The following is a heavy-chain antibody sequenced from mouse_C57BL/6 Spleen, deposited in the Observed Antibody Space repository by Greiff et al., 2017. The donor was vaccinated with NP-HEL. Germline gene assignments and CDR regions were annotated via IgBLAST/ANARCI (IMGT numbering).Heavy chain of an antibody. Sequence: QVHVKQSGAELVKPGASVKISCKASGYAFSSYWMNWVKQRPGKGLEWIGQIYPGDGDTNYNGKFKGKATLTADKSSSTAYMQLSSLTSEDSAVYFCASGYYSNYFDYWGQGTTLTVSS. J-gene: IGHJ2*01. D-gene: IGHD2-5*01. CDR3: ASGYYSNYFDY. V-gene: IGHV1-80*01. CDR1: GYAFSSYW. CDR2: IYPGDGDT.